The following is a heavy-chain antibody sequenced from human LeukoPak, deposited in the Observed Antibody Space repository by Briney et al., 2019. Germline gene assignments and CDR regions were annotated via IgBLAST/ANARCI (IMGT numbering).Heavy chain of an antibody. Sequence: ETLSLTCAVYGGSFSGYYWSWIRQPPGKGLEWIGEINHSGSTNYNPSLKSRVTISVDTSKNQFSLKLNSVTAADTAVYYCARGDIAAGGAPFDYWGQGTLVTVSS. V-gene: IGHV4-34*01. CDR1: GGSFSGYY. J-gene: IGHJ4*02. CDR2: INHSGST. CDR3: ARGDIAAGGAPFDY. D-gene: IGHD6-13*01.